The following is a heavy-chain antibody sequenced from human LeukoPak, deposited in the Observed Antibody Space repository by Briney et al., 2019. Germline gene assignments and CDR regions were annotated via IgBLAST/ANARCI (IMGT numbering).Heavy chain of an antibody. Sequence: MSSETLSLTCAVSGGSISSGSYYWSWIRQPAGKGLEWIGRIYTSGSTNYNPSLKSRVTMSVDTSKNQFSLKLSSVTAADTAVYYCAASIAAAGVDYWGQGTLVTVSS. J-gene: IGHJ4*02. CDR1: GGSISSGSYY. CDR2: IYTSGST. D-gene: IGHD6-13*01. CDR3: AASIAAAGVDY. V-gene: IGHV4-61*02.